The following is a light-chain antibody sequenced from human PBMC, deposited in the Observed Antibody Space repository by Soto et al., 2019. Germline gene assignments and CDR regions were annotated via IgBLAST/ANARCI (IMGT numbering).Light chain of an antibody. Sequence: QSALTKPASVSGSPGQSITISCTGTSSDVGGYNYVSWYQQHPGKAPKLMIYDVSNRPSGVSNRFSGSKSDNTASLTISGLQAEDEADYYCSSYTSSSLRVFGTGTKVTVL. CDR3: SSYTSSSLRV. CDR2: DVS. CDR1: SSDVGGYNY. V-gene: IGLV2-14*01. J-gene: IGLJ1*01.